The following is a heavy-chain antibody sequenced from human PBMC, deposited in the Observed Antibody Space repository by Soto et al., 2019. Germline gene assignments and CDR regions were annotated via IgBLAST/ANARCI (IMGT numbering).Heavy chain of an antibody. CDR2: ISYDGSNK. D-gene: IGHD3-10*01. V-gene: IGHV3-30-3*01. Sequence: QVQLVESGGGVVQPGRSLGLSCAASGFTFSSYAMHWVRQAPGKGLEWVAVISYDGSNKYYADSVKGRFTISRDNSKNTLYLQMNSLRAEDTAVYYCARDRGNYFYYWGQGTLGTVSS. CDR3: ARDRGNYFYY. CDR1: GFTFSSYA. J-gene: IGHJ4*02.